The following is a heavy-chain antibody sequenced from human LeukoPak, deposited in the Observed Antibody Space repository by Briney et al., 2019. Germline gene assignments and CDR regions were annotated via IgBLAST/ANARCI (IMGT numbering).Heavy chain of an antibody. CDR3: AKSPGYGDYVGYHFEH. CDR2: ISGTGGST. D-gene: IGHD4-17*01. CDR1: RFTFSSYA. Sequence: GGSLRLPCAASRFTFSSYAMSWVRQAPGKGLEWVSAISGTGGSTYYADSVKGRFTISRDNSKNTLYLQMNSLRADDTAVYYCAKSPGYGDYVGYHFEHWGQGTLVTVSS. V-gene: IGHV3-23*01. J-gene: IGHJ4*02.